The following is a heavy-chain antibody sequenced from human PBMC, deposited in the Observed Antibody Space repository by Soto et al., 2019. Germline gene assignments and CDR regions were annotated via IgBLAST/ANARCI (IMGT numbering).Heavy chain of an antibody. J-gene: IGHJ4*02. CDR3: AKDPPRYCSSTSWPRDPFDY. V-gene: IGHV3-23*01. D-gene: IGHD2-2*01. Sequence: GGSLRLSCAASGFTFSSYAMSWVRQAPGKGLEWVSAISGSGGSTYYADSVKGRFTISRDNSKNTLYLQMNSLRAEDTAVYYCAKDPPRYCSSTSWPRDPFDYWGQGTLVTVSS. CDR1: GFTFSSYA. CDR2: ISGSGGST.